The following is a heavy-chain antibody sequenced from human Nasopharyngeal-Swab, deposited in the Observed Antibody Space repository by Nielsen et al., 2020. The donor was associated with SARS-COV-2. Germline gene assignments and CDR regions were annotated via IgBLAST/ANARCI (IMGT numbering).Heavy chain of an antibody. D-gene: IGHD4-11*01. Sequence: LKISCAASGFTFSDYYMSWNRQAPGKGLEWVSYMRSSGYNRNYADSVKGRFTISRDNAKQSLYLQMDSLRAEDTAVFYCARGNGPFDYWGQGTLVTVSS. V-gene: IGHV3-11*01. J-gene: IGHJ4*02. CDR1: GFTFSDYY. CDR3: ARGNGPFDY. CDR2: MRSSGYNR.